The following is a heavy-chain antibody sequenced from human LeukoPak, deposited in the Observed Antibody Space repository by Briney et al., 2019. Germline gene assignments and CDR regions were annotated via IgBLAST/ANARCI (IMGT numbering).Heavy chain of an antibody. V-gene: IGHV3-9*01. Sequence: GGSLRLSCAASGFTFDDYAMHWVRQAPGKGLEWVSGISWNSGSIGYADSVKGRFTISRDNSKNTLYLQMNSLRAEDTAVYYCARDPGYCSGGSCYRAFLDHYFDYWGQGTLVTVSS. CDR3: ARDPGYCSGGSCYRAFLDHYFDY. CDR2: ISWNSGSI. D-gene: IGHD2-15*01. CDR1: GFTFDDYA. J-gene: IGHJ4*02.